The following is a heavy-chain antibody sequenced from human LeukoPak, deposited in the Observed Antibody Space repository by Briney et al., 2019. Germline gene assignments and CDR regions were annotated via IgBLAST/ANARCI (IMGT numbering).Heavy chain of an antibody. V-gene: IGHV3-23*01. Sequence: GGSLRLSCAASGFTFTNYGMNWVRQAPGKGLEWVSSISGSGGSTYYADSVKGRFTISRDNSKNTLYLQMNSLRAEDTAVYYCAKGFVVVVSATQSSWFDPWGQGTLVTVSS. CDR1: GFTFTNYG. D-gene: IGHD2-15*01. J-gene: IGHJ5*02. CDR2: ISGSGGST. CDR3: AKGFVVVVSATQSSWFDP.